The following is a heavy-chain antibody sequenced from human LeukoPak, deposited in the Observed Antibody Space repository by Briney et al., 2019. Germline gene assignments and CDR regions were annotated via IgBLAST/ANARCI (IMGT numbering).Heavy chain of an antibody. V-gene: IGHV3-23*01. CDR2: IGGSDGST. Sequence: GGSLRLSCAASGFTFSSYAMSWVRQAPEKGLEWVSTIGGSDGSTDYADSVKGWFTISRDNFKNTLYLQMKGLRAEDTAVYYCAREPGYSIGWGIDNWGQGTLVTVSA. J-gene: IGHJ4*02. CDR3: AREPGYSIGWGIDN. D-gene: IGHD6-19*01. CDR1: GFTFSSYA.